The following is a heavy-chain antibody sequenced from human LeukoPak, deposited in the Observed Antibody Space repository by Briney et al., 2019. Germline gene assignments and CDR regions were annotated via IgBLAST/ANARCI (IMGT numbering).Heavy chain of an antibody. D-gene: IGHD2-15*01. CDR2: IYSSGST. V-gene: IGHV4-31*03. J-gene: IGHJ3*01. CDR1: GASISRSTSGGYY. Sequence: SRTLSLTCTVSGASISRSTSGGYYWSWIRQHPGKGLEWIGYIYSSGSTYYHPSLRSRVTISTDTSKNQFSLKLSSVTAAYTAVHSCGAYCSGVRCYMSRPGVFEFWGQERKVTVS. CDR3: GAYCSGVRCYMSRPGVFEF.